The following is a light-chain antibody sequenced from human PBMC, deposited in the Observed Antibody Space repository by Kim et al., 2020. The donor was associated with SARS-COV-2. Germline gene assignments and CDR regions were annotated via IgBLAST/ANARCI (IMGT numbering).Light chain of an antibody. CDR3: QQYHNWPLT. CDR1: HSVNGN. V-gene: IGKV3-15*01. Sequence: LSPRERATLTCRASHSVNGNLAWYQQKPGQAPRLLIYDASTGATDIPARFSGSGSGTEFALTISSLQSEDFAVYYCQQYHNWPLTFGQGTKVDIK. CDR2: DAS. J-gene: IGKJ1*01.